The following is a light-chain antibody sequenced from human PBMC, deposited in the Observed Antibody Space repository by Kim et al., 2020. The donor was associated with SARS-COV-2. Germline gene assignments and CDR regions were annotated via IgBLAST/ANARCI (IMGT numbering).Light chain of an antibody. CDR1: QSIITY. CDR2: AAS. CDR3: QQSYITPLT. Sequence: IQMTQSPSSLSASVGDRVTITCRASQSIITYLNWYQQKPGKAPKLLIYAASSLQSGVPSRFSGSGSGTDFTLTISSLQPEDFTTYYCQQSYITPLTFGGGTKVEIK. V-gene: IGKV1-39*01. J-gene: IGKJ4*01.